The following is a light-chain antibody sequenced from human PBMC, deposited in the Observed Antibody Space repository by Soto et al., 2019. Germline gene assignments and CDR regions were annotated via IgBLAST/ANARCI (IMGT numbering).Light chain of an antibody. CDR1: QSVSSY. J-gene: IGKJ5*01. V-gene: IGKV3-11*01. CDR3: QHRSNWPIT. CDR2: DAS. Sequence: EIVLTQSPATLSLSPGERATLSCRASQSVSSYLAWYQQKPGQAPRLLIYDASNRATGIPARFSGSGSGTDFTLTISSREPEEFAVYYCQHRSNWPITLGQGTRLEIK.